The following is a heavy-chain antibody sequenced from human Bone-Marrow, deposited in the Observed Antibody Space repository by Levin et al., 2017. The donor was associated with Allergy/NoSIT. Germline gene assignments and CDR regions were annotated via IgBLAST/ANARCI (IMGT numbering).Heavy chain of an antibody. V-gene: IGHV3-7*01. J-gene: IGHJ6*02. CDR1: GFTFRSYW. CDR2: IKEDGTET. CDR3: AKLGELSTRDYYYGMDV. Sequence: GGSLRLSCAASGFTFRSYWMSWVRRAPGKGLEWVANIKEDGTETHYVEAVKGRFTISRDNAHNSVFLQMNSLRAEDTAMYYCAKLGELSTRDYYYGMDVWGQGTTVTVSS. D-gene: IGHD3-16*02.